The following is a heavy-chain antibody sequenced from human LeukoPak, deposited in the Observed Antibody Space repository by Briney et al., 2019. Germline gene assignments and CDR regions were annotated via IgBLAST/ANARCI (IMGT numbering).Heavy chain of an antibody. V-gene: IGHV3-23*01. CDR1: GFTFSSYA. J-gene: IGHJ4*02. CDR2: IGSGGDT. Sequence: GGSLRLSCAASGFTFSSYAMTWVRQAPGKGLEWGSVIGSGGDTYYADSVKVRFTISRDISKNTLYLQMNSLRAEDTAVYYCAKYYASRSRSFDFWGQGTLVTVSS. CDR3: AKYYASRSRSFDF. D-gene: IGHD3-10*01.